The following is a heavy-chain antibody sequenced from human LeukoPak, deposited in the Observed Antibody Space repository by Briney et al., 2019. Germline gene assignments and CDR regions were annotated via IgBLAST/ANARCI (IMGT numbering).Heavy chain of an antibody. J-gene: IGHJ4*02. CDR1: GFTFSSYV. V-gene: IGHV3-23*01. D-gene: IGHD1-26*01. Sequence: GGSLRLSCAGSGFTFSSYVVGWVRQAPGKGLEWLSVISTSGDKTFYADSVKGRFTISRDNSKNTLYLQMNSLRVEDTAMYYCAKGGSGSYYDRFDYWGQGTLVTVSS. CDR3: AKGGSGSYYDRFDY. CDR2: ISTSGDKT.